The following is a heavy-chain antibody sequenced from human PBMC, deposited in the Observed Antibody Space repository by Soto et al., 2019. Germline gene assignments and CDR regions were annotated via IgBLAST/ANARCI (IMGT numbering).Heavy chain of an antibody. Sequence: SCKASGYTFTSYGISWVRQAPGKGLEWVSAISGSGGSTYYADSVKGRFTISRDNSKNTLYLQMNSLRAEDTAVYYCAKDMGSHGYWGQGTLVTISS. J-gene: IGHJ4*02. CDR1: GYTFTSYG. CDR2: ISGSGGST. V-gene: IGHV3-23*01. D-gene: IGHD3-10*01. CDR3: AKDMGSHGY.